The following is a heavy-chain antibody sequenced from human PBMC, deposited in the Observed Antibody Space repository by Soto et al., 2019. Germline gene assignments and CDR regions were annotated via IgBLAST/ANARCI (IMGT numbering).Heavy chain of an antibody. D-gene: IGHD5-12*01. Sequence: RASVKVSCKASGYTFTSYGISWVRQAPGQGLEWMGWISAYNGNTNYAQKLQGRVTMTTDTSTSTAYMELRSLRSDDTAVYYCARDRGVEMATIRGVYYYYYGMDVWGQGTTVTVSS. CDR3: ARDRGVEMATIRGVYYYYYGMDV. J-gene: IGHJ6*02. CDR1: GYTFTSYG. CDR2: ISAYNGNT. V-gene: IGHV1-18*01.